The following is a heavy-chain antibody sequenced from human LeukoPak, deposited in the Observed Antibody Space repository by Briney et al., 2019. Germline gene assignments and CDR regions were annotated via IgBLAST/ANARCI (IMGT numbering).Heavy chain of an antibody. Sequence: GASVKVSCKASGYTFTGYYMHWVRQAPGQGLEWMGWINPNSGGTNYARKFQGRVTMTRDTSISTAYMELSRLRSDDTAVYYCARGEVRYYYGSGSPQDNDYWGQGTLVTVSS. CDR2: INPNSGGT. J-gene: IGHJ4*02. V-gene: IGHV1-2*02. D-gene: IGHD3-10*01. CDR3: ARGEVRYYYGSGSPQDNDY. CDR1: GYTFTGYY.